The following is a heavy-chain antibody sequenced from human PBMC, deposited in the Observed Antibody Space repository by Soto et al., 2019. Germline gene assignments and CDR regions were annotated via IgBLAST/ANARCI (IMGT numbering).Heavy chain of an antibody. D-gene: IGHD3-9*01. V-gene: IGHV3-23*01. CDR2: ISGSGDFT. CDR3: VKVPQWVLRYHDWFFDY. Sequence: EVQLLESGGGLVQPGGSLRLSCAVSGFSFSNSAMTWVRQVPGKGLEWVSGISGSGDFTYNTDSVKGRFAMSRDTSKNVVYVEMRSLRADDTAVYYCVKVPQWVLRYHDWFFDYWGQGTLVTVSS. CDR1: GFSFSNSA. J-gene: IGHJ4*02.